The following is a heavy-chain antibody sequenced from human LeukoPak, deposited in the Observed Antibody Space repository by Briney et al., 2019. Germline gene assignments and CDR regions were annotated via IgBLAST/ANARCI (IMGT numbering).Heavy chain of an antibody. D-gene: IGHD4-17*01. J-gene: IGHJ5*02. V-gene: IGHV3-7*01. Sequence: PGGSLRLSCAASGFTFSSYWMSWVRQAPGKGLEWVANIKQDGSEKYYVDSVKGRFTISRDNAKNSLYLQMNSLRAEDTAVYYCARDWVTTSYNWIDPWGQGTLVTVSS. CDR2: IKQDGSEK. CDR1: GFTFSSYW. CDR3: ARDWVTTSYNWIDP.